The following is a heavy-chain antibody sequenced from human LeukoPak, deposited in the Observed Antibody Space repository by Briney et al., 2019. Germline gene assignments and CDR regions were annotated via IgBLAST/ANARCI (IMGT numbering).Heavy chain of an antibody. J-gene: IGHJ5*02. CDR3: ARDLGGDYQVNGWFDP. D-gene: IGHD4-17*01. Sequence: ASVKVSCKPSGYTLTNHDINWVRQATGQGLEWMGWMNPNSGDTGYAQKFQGRVTMTRDTSINTAYMELSSLTSEDTAVYYCARDLGGDYQVNGWFDPWGQGTLVTVSS. CDR2: MNPNSGDT. V-gene: IGHV1-8*01. CDR1: GYTLTNHD.